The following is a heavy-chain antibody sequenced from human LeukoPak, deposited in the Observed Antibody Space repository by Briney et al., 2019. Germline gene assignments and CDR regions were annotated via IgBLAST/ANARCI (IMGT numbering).Heavy chain of an antibody. CDR3: ARVYCSGGSCYSNYFDY. Sequence: SVKVSCKASGGTFSSYAISWVRRAPGQGLEWMGRMIPILGIANYAQKFQGRVTITADKSTSTAYMELSSLRSEDTAVYYCARVYCSGGSCYSNYFDYWGQGTLVTVSS. V-gene: IGHV1-69*04. CDR1: GGTFSSYA. CDR2: MIPILGIA. J-gene: IGHJ4*02. D-gene: IGHD2-15*01.